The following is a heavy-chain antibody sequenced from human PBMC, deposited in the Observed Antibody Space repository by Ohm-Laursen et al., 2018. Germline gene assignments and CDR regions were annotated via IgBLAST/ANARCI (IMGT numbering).Heavy chain of an antibody. CDR2: ISWNSGSV. D-gene: IGHD6-19*01. CDR1: GFTFDDYA. CDR3: AKSNYPSSGSGGFDY. Sequence: SLRLSCAASGFTFDDYAMHWVRQAPGKGLEWVSGISWNSGSVGFADSVKGRFTISRDNAKNSLYLQMNSLRAEDTALYYCAKSNYPSSGSGGFDYWGQGTLVTVSS. V-gene: IGHV3-9*01. J-gene: IGHJ4*02.